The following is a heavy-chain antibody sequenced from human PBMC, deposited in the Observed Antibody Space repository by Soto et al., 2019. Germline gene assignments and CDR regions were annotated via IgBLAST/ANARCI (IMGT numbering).Heavy chain of an antibody. D-gene: IGHD3-22*01. J-gene: IGHJ6*02. CDR3: ASKRASGSSTGDYYYGMDV. CDR1: GYSCTSYW. Sequence: PGECLKSSGKGSGYSCTSYWIGWVRQMPGKGLECMGIIYPGDSDTRYSPSFQGRVTISADKSISTAYLQWSSLKASDTAIYSCASKRASGSSTGDYYYGMDVWGQGTTVTVSS. V-gene: IGHV5-51*01. CDR2: IYPGDSDT.